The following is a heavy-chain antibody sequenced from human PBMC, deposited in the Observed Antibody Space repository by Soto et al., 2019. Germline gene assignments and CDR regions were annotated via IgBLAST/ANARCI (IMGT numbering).Heavy chain of an antibody. D-gene: IGHD3-3*01. Sequence: TETLSLTCTVSGGSISSYYWSWIRQPPGKGLEWIGYIYYSGSTNYNPSLKSRVTISVDTSKNQFSLKLSSVTAADTAVYYCARHVYDFWSGSLCYMDAWGKGTTVTVSS. CDR2: IYYSGST. V-gene: IGHV4-59*08. CDR1: GGSISSYY. J-gene: IGHJ6*03. CDR3: ARHVYDFWSGSLCYMDA.